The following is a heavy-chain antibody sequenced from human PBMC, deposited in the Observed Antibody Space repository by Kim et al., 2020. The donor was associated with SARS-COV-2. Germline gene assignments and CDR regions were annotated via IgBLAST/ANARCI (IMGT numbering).Heavy chain of an antibody. Sequence: GSTYYADSVKGRFTISRDNSKNTLYLQMNSLRAEDTAVYYCARGIGAIDYWGQGTLVTVSS. CDR2: GST. J-gene: IGHJ4*02. CDR3: ARGIGAIDY. D-gene: IGHD3-16*01. V-gene: IGHV3-66*01.